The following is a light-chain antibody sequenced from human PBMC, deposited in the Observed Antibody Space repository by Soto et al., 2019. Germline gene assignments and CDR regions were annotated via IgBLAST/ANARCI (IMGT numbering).Light chain of an antibody. CDR2: AAS. CDR3: QQSFSPILT. J-gene: IGKJ4*01. Sequence: DIQMTQSPSSVSASVGDRVTITCRASQTLNNYLTWFQQKPGKAPKVLIYAASTLQSGVPSRFSGSGSGAEFTLTISSLQPEEFATYYCQQSFSPILTFGGGTKVDIK. V-gene: IGKV1-39*01. CDR1: QTLNNY.